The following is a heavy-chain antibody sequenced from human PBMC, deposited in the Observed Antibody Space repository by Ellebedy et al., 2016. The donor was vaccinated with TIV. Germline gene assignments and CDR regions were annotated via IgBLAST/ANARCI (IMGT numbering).Heavy chain of an antibody. J-gene: IGHJ4*02. V-gene: IGHV3-74*01. CDR2: INSDGSST. D-gene: IGHD5-18*01. CDR3: ARGGAYSPVLFDY. CDR1: GFTFSSYW. Sequence: GESLKISCAASGFTFSSYWMHWVRQAPGEGLVWVSRINSDGSSTSYADSVKGRFTISRDNAKNTLYLQMNSLRAEDTAVYNCARGGAYSPVLFDYWGQGTLVTVSS.